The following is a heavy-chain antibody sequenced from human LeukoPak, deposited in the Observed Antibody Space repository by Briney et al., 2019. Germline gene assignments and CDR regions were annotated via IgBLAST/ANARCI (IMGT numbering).Heavy chain of an antibody. D-gene: IGHD2-15*01. Sequence: GSLRLSCAASGFTFSSYDMHWVRQATGKGLEWVSAIGTAGDTYYPGSVKGRFTISRENAKNSLYLQMNSLRAEDTAVYYCARGYCSGGSCYGFDYWGQGTLVTVSS. CDR3: ARGYCSGGSCYGFDY. CDR1: GFTFSSYD. V-gene: IGHV3-13*01. J-gene: IGHJ4*02. CDR2: IGTAGDT.